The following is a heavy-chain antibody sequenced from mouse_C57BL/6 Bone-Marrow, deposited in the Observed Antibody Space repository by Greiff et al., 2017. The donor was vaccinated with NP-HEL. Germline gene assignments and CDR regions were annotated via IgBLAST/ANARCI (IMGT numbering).Heavy chain of an antibody. D-gene: IGHD4-1*01. CDR3: ARRGGTSPY. CDR2: INPNNGGT. Sequence: VQLQQSGPELVKPGASVKISCKASGYTFTDYYMNWVKQSHGKSLEWIGDINPNNGGTSYNQKFKGKATLTVDKSSSTAYMELRSLTSEDSAVYYCARRGGTSPYWGKGTTLTVSS. CDR1: GYTFTDYY. V-gene: IGHV1-26*01. J-gene: IGHJ2*01.